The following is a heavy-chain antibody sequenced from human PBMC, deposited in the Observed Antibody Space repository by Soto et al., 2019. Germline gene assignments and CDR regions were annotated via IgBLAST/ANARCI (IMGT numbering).Heavy chain of an antibody. V-gene: IGHV1-3*01. CDR2: INAGNGNT. CDR1: GYTFTSYA. D-gene: IGHD6-13*01. Sequence: QVQLVQSGAEVKKPGASVKVSCKASGYTFTSYAMHWVRQAPGQRLECMGWINAGNGNTKYSQKFQGRVTITRDTSASTANMELSSLRSEDTAVYYCARAPSWYNFDYWGQGTLVTVSS. CDR3: ARAPSWYNFDY. J-gene: IGHJ4*02.